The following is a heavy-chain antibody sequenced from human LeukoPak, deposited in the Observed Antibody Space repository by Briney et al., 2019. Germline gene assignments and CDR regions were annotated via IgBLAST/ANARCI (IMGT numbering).Heavy chain of an antibody. CDR1: GFTFSSYA. D-gene: IGHD3-10*01. CDR2: ISGSGGST. CDR3: AQTPVVRGDPPAY. Sequence: GESLRLSCAASGFTFSSYAMSWVRQAPGKGLEWVSAISGSGGSTYYADSVKGRFTISRDNSKNTLYLQMNSLRAEDTAVYYCAQTPVVRGDPPAYWGQGTLVTVSS. V-gene: IGHV3-23*01. J-gene: IGHJ4*02.